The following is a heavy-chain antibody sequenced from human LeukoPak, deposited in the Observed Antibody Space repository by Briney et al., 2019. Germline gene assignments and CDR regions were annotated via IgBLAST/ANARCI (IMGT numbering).Heavy chain of an antibody. CDR2: ISSSGSTI. V-gene: IGHV3-11*01. CDR1: GFTFSDYY. CDR3: ARGLDCSSTSCYDDGFDP. D-gene: IGHD2-2*01. J-gene: IGHJ5*02. Sequence: GGSLRLSCAASGFTFSDYYMSWIRQAPGKGLEWVSCISSSGSTIYYADSVKGRFTISRDNAKNSLYLQMNSLRAEDTAVYYCARGLDCSSTSCYDDGFDPWGQGTLVTVSS.